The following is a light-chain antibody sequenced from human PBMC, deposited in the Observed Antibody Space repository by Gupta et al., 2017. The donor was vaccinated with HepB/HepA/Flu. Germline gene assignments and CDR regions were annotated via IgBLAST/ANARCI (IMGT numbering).Light chain of an antibody. J-gene: IGLJ2*01. CDR3: AAWDDSLNGVL. CDR2: TNN. CDR1: RSNIGSNN. Sequence: QAVLSPPPSASGTPGQRVSISCSGSRSNIGSNNVNWYQHLPDSAPKLLIWTNNQRPSGVPDRVSGSKSVSSASLAISGLQAEDEAHYYCAAWDDSLNGVLFGGGTKLTVL. V-gene: IGLV1-44*01.